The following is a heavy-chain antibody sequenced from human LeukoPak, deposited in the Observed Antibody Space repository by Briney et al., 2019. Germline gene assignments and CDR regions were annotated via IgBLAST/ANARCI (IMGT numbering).Heavy chain of an antibody. CDR1: GGSISSSSYH. Sequence: SETLSLTCTVSGGSISSSSYHWGWIRQPPGKGLEWIGTIYYGGSTYYNPSLKSRVTISVDTSKKQFSLKLTSVTAADAAVYYCARLGDYYDSSGYFDAFDIWGQGIMVTVFS. CDR2: IYYGGST. CDR3: ARLGDYYDSSGYFDAFDI. V-gene: IGHV4-39*01. J-gene: IGHJ3*02. D-gene: IGHD3-22*01.